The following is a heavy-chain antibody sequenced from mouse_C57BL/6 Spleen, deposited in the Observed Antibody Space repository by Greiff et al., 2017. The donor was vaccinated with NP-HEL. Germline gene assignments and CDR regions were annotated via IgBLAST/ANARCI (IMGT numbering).Heavy chain of an antibody. J-gene: IGHJ4*01. CDR2: IYPSDSET. CDR1: GYTFTSYW. Sequence: QVQLQQPGAELVRPGSSVKLSCKASGYTFTSYWMDWVKQRPGQGLEWIGNIYPSDSETHYNQKFKDKATLTVDKSSSTAYMQLSSLTSEDSAVYYSARSSGYPRNYYAMDYWGQGTSVSVSS. D-gene: IGHD3-2*02. V-gene: IGHV1-61*01. CDR3: ARSSGYPRNYYAMDY.